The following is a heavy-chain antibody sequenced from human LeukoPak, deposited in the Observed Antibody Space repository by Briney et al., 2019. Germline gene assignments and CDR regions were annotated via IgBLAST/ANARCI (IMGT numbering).Heavy chain of an antibody. CDR3: ARERWLWTYYYDSSGLNFDY. CDR2: TYYRSKWYN. CDR1: GDSVSSNSAA. Sequence: SQTLSLTCALSGDSVSSNSAAWNWIRQSPSRGLEWLGRTYYRSKWYNDYAVSVKSRITINPDTSKNQFSLQLNSVTPEDTAVYYCARERWLWTYYYDSSGLNFDYWGQGTLVTVSS. J-gene: IGHJ4*02. V-gene: IGHV6-1*01. D-gene: IGHD3-22*01.